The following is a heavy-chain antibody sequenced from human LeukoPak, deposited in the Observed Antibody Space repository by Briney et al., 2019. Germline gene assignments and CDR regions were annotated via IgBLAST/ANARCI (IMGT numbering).Heavy chain of an antibody. CDR3: AKESLRGHSYVFDN. CDR1: GFPFSAYA. J-gene: IGHJ4*02. V-gene: IGHV3-23*01. CDR2: ISASGDTT. D-gene: IGHD5-18*01. Sequence: GGSLRLSCAASGFPFSAYAMSWVRQAPGKGLEWVSAISASGDTTYYADSVRGRFTISRDNSKNTLYLQMNSLRAGDTALYYCAKESLRGHSYVFDNWGQGTLVTVSS.